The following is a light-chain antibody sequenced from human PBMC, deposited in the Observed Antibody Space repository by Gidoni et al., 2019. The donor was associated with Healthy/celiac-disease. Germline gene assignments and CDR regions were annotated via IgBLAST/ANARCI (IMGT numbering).Light chain of an antibody. J-gene: IGKJ1*01. Sequence: DIQMTQSPSTLSASVGGRVTITCRASQSINNWLAWYQQKPGKDPKLLIYKASSLESGVPSRFSGSGSGTEFTLTITSLQPDDFATYYCQQYNSYPWTFGQGTKVEIK. CDR1: QSINNW. CDR3: QQYNSYPWT. V-gene: IGKV1-5*03. CDR2: KAS.